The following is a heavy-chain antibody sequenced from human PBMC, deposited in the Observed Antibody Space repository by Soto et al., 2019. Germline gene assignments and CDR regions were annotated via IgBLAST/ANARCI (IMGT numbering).Heavy chain of an antibody. D-gene: IGHD5-18*01. V-gene: IGHV4-34*01. CDR2: INHSGST. Sequence: SETLSLTCAVYGGSFSGYYWSWIRQPPGKGLEWIGEINHSGSTNYNPSLKSRVTISVDTSKNQFSLKLSSVTAADTAVYYCARGRRYSYGYDWGQGTLVTVSS. J-gene: IGHJ4*02. CDR3: ARGRRYSYGYD. CDR1: GGSFSGYY.